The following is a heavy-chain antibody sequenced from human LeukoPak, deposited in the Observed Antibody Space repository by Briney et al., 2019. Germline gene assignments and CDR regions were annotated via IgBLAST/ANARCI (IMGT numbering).Heavy chain of an antibody. CDR3: ASLVVTDDWAFDI. Sequence: PGGSLRLSCAASGFAFSRYWMHWIRQAPGKGLVWVSAIYTDGTTKRYADSVKGRFTISRDNAKNTLYLQMNSLSVEDTAVYYCASLVVTDDWAFDIWGQATMVTVSS. J-gene: IGHJ3*02. V-gene: IGHV3-74*01. CDR2: IYTDGTTK. CDR1: GFAFSRYW. D-gene: IGHD2-21*02.